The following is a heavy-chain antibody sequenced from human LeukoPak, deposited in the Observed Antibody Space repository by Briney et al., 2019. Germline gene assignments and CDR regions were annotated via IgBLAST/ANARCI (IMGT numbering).Heavy chain of an antibody. CDR3: ARGSFSSGYYYSFDY. J-gene: IGHJ4*02. Sequence: PSETLSLTCTVSGGSISSYYWSWIRQPPGKGLEWIGYIYHSGSTYYNPSLKSRVTISVDRSKNQFSLKLSSVTAADTAVYYCARGSFSSGYYYSFDYWGQGTLVTVSS. D-gene: IGHD3-22*01. CDR2: IYHSGST. CDR1: GGSISSYY. V-gene: IGHV4-59*12.